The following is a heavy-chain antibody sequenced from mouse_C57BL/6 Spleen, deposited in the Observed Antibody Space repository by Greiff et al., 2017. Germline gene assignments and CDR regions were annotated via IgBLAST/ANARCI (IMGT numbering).Heavy chain of an antibody. CDR3: ARSWDDYAMDY. CDR1: GYTFTSYW. Sequence: QVQLQQSGAELVRPGSSVKLSCKASGYTFTSYWMDWVKQRPGQGLEWIGNIYPSDSETHYNQKFKDKATLTVDKSSSTAYMQLSSLTSEDSAVYYCARSWDDYAMDYWGQGTSVTVSS. J-gene: IGHJ4*01. CDR2: IYPSDSET. D-gene: IGHD4-1*01. V-gene: IGHV1-61*01.